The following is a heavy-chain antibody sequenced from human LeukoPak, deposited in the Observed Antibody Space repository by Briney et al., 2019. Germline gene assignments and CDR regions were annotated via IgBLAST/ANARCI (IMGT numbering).Heavy chain of an antibody. D-gene: IGHD3-22*01. V-gene: IGHV1-69*04. Sequence: GASVKVSCKASGGTFSSYAISWVRQAPGQGLEWMGRIIPILGIANYAQKFQGRVTITADKSTSTAYMELRSLRSDDTAVYYCAARGECYYDSSGYPDPFDYWGQGTLVTVSS. CDR2: IIPILGIA. CDR3: AARGECYYDSSGYPDPFDY. CDR1: GGTFSSYA. J-gene: IGHJ4*02.